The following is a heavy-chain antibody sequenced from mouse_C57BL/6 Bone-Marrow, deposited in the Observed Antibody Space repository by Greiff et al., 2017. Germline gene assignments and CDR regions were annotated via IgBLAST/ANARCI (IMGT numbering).Heavy chain of an antibody. J-gene: IGHJ3*01. CDR3: ARQRRIRGFAY. V-gene: IGHV1-50*01. CDR1: GYTFTSYW. Sequence: VQLQQPGAELVKPGASVKLSCKASGYTFTSYWMQWVKQRPGQGLEWIGEIDPSDSYTNYNQKFKGKATLTVDTSSSTAYMQLSSLTSEDSAVYYCARQRRIRGFAYGGQGTLVTVSA. CDR2: IDPSDSYT.